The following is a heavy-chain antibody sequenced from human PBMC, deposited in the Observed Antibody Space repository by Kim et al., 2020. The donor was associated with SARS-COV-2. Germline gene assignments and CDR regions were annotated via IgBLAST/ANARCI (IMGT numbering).Heavy chain of an antibody. CDR2: ISSSSSYI. CDR1: GFTFSSYS. J-gene: IGHJ4*02. CDR3: ARDKGERFGELFLSDY. V-gene: IGHV3-21*01. Sequence: GGSLRLSCAASGFTFSSYSMNWVRQAPGKGLEWVSSISSSSSYIYYADSVKGRFTISRDNAKNSLYLQMNSLRAEDTAVYYCARDKGERFGELFLSDYWGQGTLVTVSS. D-gene: IGHD3-10*01.